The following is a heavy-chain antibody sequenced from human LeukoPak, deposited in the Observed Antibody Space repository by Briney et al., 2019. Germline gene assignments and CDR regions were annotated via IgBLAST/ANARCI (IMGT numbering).Heavy chain of an antibody. CDR1: GGSISNYY. CDR2: ISYSGST. Sequence: SETLSLTCTVSGGSISNYYWTWIRQPPGKGLEWIGYISYSGSTKDNPSLKSRVTTSIDTSKNQFSLKLSSVTAADTAVYYCARVHYFDSSGYYSSTYYYYMDVWGKGTTVTVSS. J-gene: IGHJ6*03. CDR3: ARVHYFDSSGYYSSTYYYYMDV. D-gene: IGHD3-22*01. V-gene: IGHV4-59*01.